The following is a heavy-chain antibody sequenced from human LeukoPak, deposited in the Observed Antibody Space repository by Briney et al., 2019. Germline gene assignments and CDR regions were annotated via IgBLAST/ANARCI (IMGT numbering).Heavy chain of an antibody. Sequence: PSETLSLTCTVSGGSISGYYWSWIRQPAGKGLEWIGHIYSSGTTNYNPSLKSRVTMSLDTSKNQFSLNLRSLTAADTAVYYCARLSPSPDYWGQGTLVTVSS. CDR1: GGSISGYY. CDR2: IYSSGTT. J-gene: IGHJ4*02. V-gene: IGHV4-4*07. D-gene: IGHD5/OR15-5a*01. CDR3: ARLSPSPDY.